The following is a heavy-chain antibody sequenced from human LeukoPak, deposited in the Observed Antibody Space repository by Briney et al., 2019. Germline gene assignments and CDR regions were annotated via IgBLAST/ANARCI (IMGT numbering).Heavy chain of an antibody. CDR3: ARDPSTWNGYSDY. J-gene: IGHJ4*02. CDR1: GFTFSDYY. Sequence: EGSLRLSCAASGFTFSDYYMSWIRQAPGKGLEWVSYISSSGSTIYYADSVKGRFTISRDNAKNSVYLQMDGLRAEDTAVYYCARDPSTWNGYSDYWGQGTLVTVSS. V-gene: IGHV3-11*04. D-gene: IGHD3-3*01. CDR2: ISSSGSTI.